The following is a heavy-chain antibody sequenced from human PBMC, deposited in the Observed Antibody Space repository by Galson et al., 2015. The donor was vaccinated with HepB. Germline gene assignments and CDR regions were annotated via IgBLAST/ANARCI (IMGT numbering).Heavy chain of an antibody. CDR3: ARERGPYGDFDS. CDR2: IWSNGDNK. Sequence: SLRLSCAASGFTFSSYGMHWVRQAPGKGLEWLAVIWSNGDNKYYADSVKGRITISRDNSQNTLSLQMSSLRAEDTAVYYCARERGPYGDFDSWGPGTLVTVS. CDR1: GFTFSSYG. D-gene: IGHD4-17*01. V-gene: IGHV3-33*01. J-gene: IGHJ4*02.